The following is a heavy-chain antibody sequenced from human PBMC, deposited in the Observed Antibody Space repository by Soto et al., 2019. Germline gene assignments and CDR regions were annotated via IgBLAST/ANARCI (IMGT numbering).Heavy chain of an antibody. Sequence: SETLSLTCTVSGGSISSYYWSWIRQPPGKGLEWIGYIYYSGSTNYNPSLKGRVTISVDTSKNQFSLKLSSVTAADTAVYYCARAVHERYYYYYMDVWGKGTTVTVSS. CDR2: IYYSGST. J-gene: IGHJ6*03. CDR3: ARAVHERYYYYYMDV. V-gene: IGHV4-59*01. CDR1: GGSISSYY.